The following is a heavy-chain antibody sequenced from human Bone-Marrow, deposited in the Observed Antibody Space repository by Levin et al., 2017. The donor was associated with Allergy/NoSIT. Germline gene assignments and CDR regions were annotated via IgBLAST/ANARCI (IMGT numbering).Heavy chain of an antibody. CDR2: IYPGDSDT. CDR3: ARRGYGKYRWLDP. CDR1: GYSFSTYW. J-gene: IGHJ5*02. D-gene: IGHD3-16*01. Sequence: GGSLRLSCKGSGYSFSTYWIGWARQMPGKGLEWMGIIYPGDSDTRYSPSFQGQVTISADESINTVYLQWSSLKASDTAMYYCARRGYGKYRWLDPWGQGTLVTVSS. V-gene: IGHV5-51*01.